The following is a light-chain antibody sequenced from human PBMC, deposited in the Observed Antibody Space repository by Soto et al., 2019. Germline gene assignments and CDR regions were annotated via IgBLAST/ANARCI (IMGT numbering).Light chain of an antibody. CDR1: QSVSSSY. J-gene: IGKJ5*01. CDR2: GAS. Sequence: DSVWRQSPGTKSLSPGEGATLSCRASQSVSSSYIAWYQQRPGQTPNLLIYGASTRATGIPDRFSGSGSGTHFTLTISSLQPDDFATYSCQQKGTFGQRTRLAVK. V-gene: IGKV3-20*01. CDR3: QQKGT.